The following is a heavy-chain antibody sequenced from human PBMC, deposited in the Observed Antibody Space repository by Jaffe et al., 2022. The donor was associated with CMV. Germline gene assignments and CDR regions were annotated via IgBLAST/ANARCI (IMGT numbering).Heavy chain of an antibody. V-gene: IGHV4-39*01. CDR2: IYYSGST. J-gene: IGHJ4*02. Sequence: QLQLQESGPGLVKPSETLSLTCTVSGGSISSSSYYWGWIRQPPGKGLEWIGSIYYSGSTYYNPSLKSRVTISVDTSKNQFSLKLSSVTAADTAVYYCARHGAGSYGYGEFDYWGQGTLVTVSS. D-gene: IGHD5-18*01. CDR3: ARHGAGSYGYGEFDY. CDR1: GGSISSSSYY.